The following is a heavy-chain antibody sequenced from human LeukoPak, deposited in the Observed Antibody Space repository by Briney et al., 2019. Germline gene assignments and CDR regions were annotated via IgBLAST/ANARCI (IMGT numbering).Heavy chain of an antibody. V-gene: IGHV4-59*11. Sequence: SETLSLTCSVSGGPISTHYWNWIRQAPGKGLEWIGYVYFTGTTNYNPNLTSRLTISVDTSKKQFSLNLTSVTAADTAVYYCARGVRYSSGWYDYYMDVWGKETTVTVSS. CDR2: VYFTGTT. J-gene: IGHJ6*03. CDR1: GGPISTHY. D-gene: IGHD6-19*01. CDR3: ARGVRYSSGWYDYYMDV.